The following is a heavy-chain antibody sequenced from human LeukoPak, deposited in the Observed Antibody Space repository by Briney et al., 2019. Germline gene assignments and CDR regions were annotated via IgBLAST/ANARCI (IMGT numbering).Heavy chain of an antibody. CDR1: GGSISSGGYS. J-gene: IGHJ4*02. D-gene: IGHD4-23*01. Sequence: PSETLSLTCAVSGGSISSGGYSWSWIRQPPGKGLEWIGYIYYSGSTYYNPSLKSRVTISVDTSKNQFSLKLSSATAADTAVYYCARAVYGGNSRRLDYWGQGTLVTVSS. CDR2: IYYSGST. V-gene: IGHV4-30-4*07. CDR3: ARAVYGGNSRRLDY.